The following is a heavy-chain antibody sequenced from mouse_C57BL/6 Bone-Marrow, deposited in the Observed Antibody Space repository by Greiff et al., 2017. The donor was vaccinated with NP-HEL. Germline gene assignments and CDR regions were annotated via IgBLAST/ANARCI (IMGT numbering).Heavy chain of an antibody. CDR2: IHPNSGST. CDR1: GYTFTSYW. CDR3: ARDDGYSGNYAMDY. Sequence: QVQLQQPGAELVKPGASVKLSCKASGYTFTSYWMHWVKQRPGQGLEWIGMIHPNSGSTNYNEKFKSKATLTVDKSSSTAYMQLSSLTSEDSAVYYCARDDGYSGNYAMDYWGQGTSVTASS. V-gene: IGHV1-64*01. D-gene: IGHD2-3*01. J-gene: IGHJ4*01.